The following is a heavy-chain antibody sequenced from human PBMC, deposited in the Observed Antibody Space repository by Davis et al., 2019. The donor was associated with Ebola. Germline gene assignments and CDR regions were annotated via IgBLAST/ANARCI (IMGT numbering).Heavy chain of an antibody. CDR2: IYYSGST. V-gene: IGHV4-59*01. Sequence: SETLSLTCTVSGGSISSYYWSWIRQPPGKGLEWIGYIYYSGSTNYNPSLKSLLTISVDTSKNQFSLKLSSVTAADTAVYYCARTGIWFDPWGQGTLVTVSS. CDR3: ARTGIWFDP. J-gene: IGHJ5*02. CDR1: GGSISSYY.